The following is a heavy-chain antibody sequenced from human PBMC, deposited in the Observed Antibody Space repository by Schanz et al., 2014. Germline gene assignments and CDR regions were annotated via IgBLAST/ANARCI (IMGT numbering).Heavy chain of an antibody. CDR2: ISGSGGST. CDR3: AREQIMAAAGLVDY. Sequence: EVQLVESGGGFVQPGGSLGLSCVVSGFTVSSDHMSWVRQAPGKGLEWVSGISGSGGSTYYADSVKGRFTISRDNSKNTLYLQMNSLRAEDTAVYYCAREQIMAAAGLVDYWGHGTLVTVSS. V-gene: IGHV3-23*04. CDR1: GFTVSSDH. D-gene: IGHD6-13*01. J-gene: IGHJ4*01.